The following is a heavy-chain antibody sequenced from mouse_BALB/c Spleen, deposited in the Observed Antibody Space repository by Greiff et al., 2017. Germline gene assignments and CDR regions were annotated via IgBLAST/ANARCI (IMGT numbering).Heavy chain of an antibody. CDR3: ARAEGYDAWFAY. CDR1: GFTFSDYY. D-gene: IGHD2-2*01. CDR2: ISDGGSYT. V-gene: IGHV5-4*02. J-gene: IGHJ3*01. Sequence: EVQLVESGGGLVKPGGSLKLSCAASGFTFSDYYMYWVRQTPEKRLEWVATISDGGSYTYYPDSVKGRFTISRDNAKNNLYLQMSSLKSEDTAMYYCARAEGYDAWFAYWGQGTLVTVSA.